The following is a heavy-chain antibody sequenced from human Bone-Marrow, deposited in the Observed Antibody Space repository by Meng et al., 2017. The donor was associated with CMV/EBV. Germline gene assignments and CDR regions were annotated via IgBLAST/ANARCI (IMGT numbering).Heavy chain of an antibody. CDR3: ARDQWLSTPSYYYYYGMDV. Sequence: ASVKVSCKASGYTFRNYGISWVRQAPGQGLEWMGWISAYNGNTNYAQKLQGRVTMTTDTSTSTAYMELRSLRSDDTAVYYCARDQWLSTPSYYYYYGMDVWGQGTTVTVSS. V-gene: IGHV1-18*01. J-gene: IGHJ6*02. CDR1: GYTFRNYG. CDR2: ISAYNGNT. D-gene: IGHD3-22*01.